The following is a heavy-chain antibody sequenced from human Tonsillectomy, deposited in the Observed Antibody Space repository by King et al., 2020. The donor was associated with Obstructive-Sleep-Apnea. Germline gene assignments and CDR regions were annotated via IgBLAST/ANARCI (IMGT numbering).Heavy chain of an antibody. V-gene: IGHV3-66*01. Sequence: VQLVESGGGLVQPGGSLRLSCAASGFTVSTNYMSWVRQAPGKGLEWVSVIFRGCSTYYADSVKGRLTISRDNSKNTLYLQMNSLRAEDTAVYYCAREQQAYDYWGQGTLVTVSS. CDR3: AREQQAYDY. CDR2: IFRGCST. D-gene: IGHD6-13*01. J-gene: IGHJ4*02. CDR1: GFTVSTNY.